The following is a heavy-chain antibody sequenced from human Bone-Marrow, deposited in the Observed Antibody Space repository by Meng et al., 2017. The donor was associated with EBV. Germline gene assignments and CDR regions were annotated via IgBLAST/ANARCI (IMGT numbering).Heavy chain of an antibody. CDR1: GGSFSGYY. J-gene: IGHJ4*02. Sequence: QGQLQQWGAGRLKPSETLSLTCAVYGGSFSGYYWSWIRQPPGKGLEWIGEINHSGSTNYNPSLKSRVTISVDTSKNQFSLKLSSVTAADTAVYYCARGPLEWEPRGEDYWGQGTLVTVSS. CDR3: ARGPLEWEPRGEDY. D-gene: IGHD1-26*01. V-gene: IGHV4-34*01. CDR2: INHSGST.